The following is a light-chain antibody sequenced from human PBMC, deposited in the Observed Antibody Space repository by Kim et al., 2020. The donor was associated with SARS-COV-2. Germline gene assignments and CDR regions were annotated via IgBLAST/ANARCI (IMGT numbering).Light chain of an antibody. CDR2: KAS. Sequence: DIQMTQSPSSLSASVGDRVTITCRASQSVSTWLARYQQKPGKAPNLLIYKASSLQSGVPSRFSGSGSGTEFTLTISSLQPDDFATYYCQQYNSYLWTFGQGTKVDIK. CDR1: QSVSTW. CDR3: QQYNSYLWT. J-gene: IGKJ1*01. V-gene: IGKV1-5*03.